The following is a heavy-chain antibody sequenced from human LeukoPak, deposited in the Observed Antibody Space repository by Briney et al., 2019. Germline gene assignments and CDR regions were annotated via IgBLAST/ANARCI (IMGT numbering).Heavy chain of an antibody. CDR2: IRYDGSNK. Sequence: GGSLRLSCAASGFSFSSYGMHWVRQAPGKGLEWVAFIRYDGSNKYYADSVKGRFTMSRDNSKNTVYLQMNSLRAEDTAVYYCAKILQGDPEWEGRDAFDIWGQGTMVTVSS. D-gene: IGHD1-26*01. CDR3: AKILQGDPEWEGRDAFDI. CDR1: GFSFSSYG. V-gene: IGHV3-30*02. J-gene: IGHJ3*02.